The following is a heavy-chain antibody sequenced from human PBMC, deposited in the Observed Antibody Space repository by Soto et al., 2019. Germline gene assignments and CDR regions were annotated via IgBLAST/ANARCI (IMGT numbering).Heavy chain of an antibody. CDR2: IYHSGST. CDR3: VGSNAYSSTWPIDC. CDR1: GGSISSGGYS. Sequence: PSETLSLTCAVSGGSISSGGYSWSWIRQPPGKGLEWIGYIYHSGSTYYNPSLNSRVTISVDTSKNQFSLKLNSLTAADPSVYYCVGSNAYSSTWPIDCWGQGTLVTLSS. V-gene: IGHV4-30-2*01. J-gene: IGHJ4*02. D-gene: IGHD6-13*01.